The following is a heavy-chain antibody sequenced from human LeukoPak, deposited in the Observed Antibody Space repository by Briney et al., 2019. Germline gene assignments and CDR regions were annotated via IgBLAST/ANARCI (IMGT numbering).Heavy chain of an antibody. CDR3: ARQAGYRSGGSCYFYFDF. CDR1: GGSMRTSTHY. V-gene: IGHV4-39*01. CDR2: IYYSGST. D-gene: IGHD2-15*01. J-gene: IGHJ4*02. Sequence: SETLSLTCNVSGGSMRTSTHYWGWIRQPPGKGLEWVGTIYYSGSTYYNPSLKSRLSISVDTSKNQFSLRLDSVTAADAAIYYCARQAGYRSGGSCYFYFDFWGQGTLVTVSS.